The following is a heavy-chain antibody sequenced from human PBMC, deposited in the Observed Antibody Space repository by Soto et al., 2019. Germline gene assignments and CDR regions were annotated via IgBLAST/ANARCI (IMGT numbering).Heavy chain of an antibody. V-gene: IGHV3-23*01. CDR1: GFTFSSYA. CDR2: ISGSGGST. Sequence: PGGSLRLSCAASGFTFSSYAMSWVRQAPGKGLEWVSAISGSGGSTYYADSVKGRFTISRDNSKNTLYLQMNSLRAEDTAVYYCAKESLYYDILTGYSAPHDAFDIWGRGKMVTVSS. D-gene: IGHD3-9*01. J-gene: IGHJ3*02. CDR3: AKESLYYDILTGYSAPHDAFDI.